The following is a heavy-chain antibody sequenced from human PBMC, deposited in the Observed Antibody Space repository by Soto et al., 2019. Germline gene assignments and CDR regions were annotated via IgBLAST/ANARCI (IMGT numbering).Heavy chain of an antibody. CDR1: GYTFTSYD. J-gene: IGHJ5*02. Sequence: QVQLVQSGAEVKKPGASVKVSCKASGYTFTSYDIHWVRRATGQGPEWMGWMNPYSGNTVYAQKFQGRVNMTRNTSMSTAYMELSSLRSEDTAVYYCARTRFGAVAGTWGQGTLVTVSS. V-gene: IGHV1-8*01. CDR3: ARTRFGAVAGT. D-gene: IGHD6-19*01. CDR2: MNPYSGNT.